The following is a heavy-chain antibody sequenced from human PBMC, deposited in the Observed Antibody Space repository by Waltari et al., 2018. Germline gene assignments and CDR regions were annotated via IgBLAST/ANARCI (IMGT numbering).Heavy chain of an antibody. J-gene: IGHJ4*02. CDR2: IYYSGGT. D-gene: IGHD5-12*01. CDR1: GGSISSSSYY. Sequence: QLQLQESGPGLVKPSETLSLTCTVSGGSISSSSYYWGWIRQPPGKGLEWIGSIYYSGGTYYNPSLKSRVTISVDTSKNQFSLKLSSGTAADTAVYYCARNGESGYRDYWGQGTLVTVSS. CDR3: ARNGESGYRDY. V-gene: IGHV4-39*01.